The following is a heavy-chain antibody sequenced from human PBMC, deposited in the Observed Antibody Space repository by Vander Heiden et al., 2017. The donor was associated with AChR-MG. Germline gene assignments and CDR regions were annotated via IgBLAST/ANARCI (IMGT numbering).Heavy chain of an antibody. CDR2: ISGSGGST. V-gene: IGHV3-23*01. J-gene: IGHJ2*01. CDR1: GFPFSSYD. D-gene: IGHD2-8*01. Sequence: EVQLLESGGGLVQRGGSLSLSCAASGFPFSSYDISWVRQAPGRGLEGVSAISGSGGSTYYADSVKGRFTISRDNSKNTLYLQMNSLRAEDTAVYYCAKSLYLDWYFDLWGRGTLVTVSS. CDR3: AKSLYLDWYFDL.